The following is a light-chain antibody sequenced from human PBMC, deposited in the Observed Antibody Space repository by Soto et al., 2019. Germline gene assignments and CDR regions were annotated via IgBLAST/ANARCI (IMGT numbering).Light chain of an antibody. Sequence: DIQMTPSPSSLSASVGDRVTITCRASPTIDNHLNWYQQKPGKAPNLLIYTASTLQSGVPSRFSGSGSGTDFTLTISSLQPEDFATYYCQQSYSRPWTFGQGTKVDI. V-gene: IGKV1-39*01. CDR3: QQSYSRPWT. CDR2: TAS. CDR1: PTIDNH. J-gene: IGKJ1*01.